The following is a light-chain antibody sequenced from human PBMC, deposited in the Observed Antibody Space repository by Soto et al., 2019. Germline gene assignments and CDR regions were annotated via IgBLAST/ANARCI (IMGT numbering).Light chain of an antibody. V-gene: IGLV2-14*03. Sequence: QSALTQPASVSGSPGQSITISCTGTSSDIGAHNFVSWYQQHPGKAPKLMLYDVNIRPSGVSNRFSGSKSGNTAYLTISGLQAEDEADYYCTSWTTSTTMIFGGGTKLTV. CDR2: DVN. CDR3: TSWTTSTTMI. J-gene: IGLJ2*01. CDR1: SSDIGAHNF.